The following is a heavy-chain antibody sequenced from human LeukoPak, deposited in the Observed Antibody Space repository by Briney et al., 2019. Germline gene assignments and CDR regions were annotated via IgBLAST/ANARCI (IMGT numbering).Heavy chain of an antibody. CDR1: GYSFTSYW. CDR3: ARQEYSSSWYYFDY. CDR2: IYPGDSDT. V-gene: IGHV5-51*01. Sequence: PGESLKISCKGSGYSFTSYWIGWVRQMPGEGLEWMGIIYPGDSDTRYSPSFQGQVTISADKPISTAYLQWSSLKASDTAMYYCARQEYSSSWYYFDYWGQGTLVTVSS. J-gene: IGHJ4*02. D-gene: IGHD6-13*01.